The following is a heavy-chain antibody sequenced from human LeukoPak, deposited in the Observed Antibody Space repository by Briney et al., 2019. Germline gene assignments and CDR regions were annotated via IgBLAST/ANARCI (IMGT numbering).Heavy chain of an antibody. D-gene: IGHD2-8*01. CDR1: GDSISSYY. CDR2: IYYCGST. V-gene: IGHV4-59*06. CDR3: ARAPLSVYYAFDY. J-gene: IGHJ4*02. Sequence: PSETLSLTCTVSGDSISSYYWSWIRQPPGKGLEWIGYIYYCGSTYYNPSLKSRVTISVDTSKNQFSLKLSSVTAADTAVYYCARAPLSVYYAFDYWGQGTLVTVSS.